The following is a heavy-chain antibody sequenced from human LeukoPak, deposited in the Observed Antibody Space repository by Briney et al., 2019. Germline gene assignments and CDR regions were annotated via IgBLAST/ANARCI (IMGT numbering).Heavy chain of an antibody. CDR1: GFTFSSYS. Sequence: GGSLRLSCAASGFTFSSYSMNWVRQAPGKGLEWVSYISSSSSTIYYADSVKGRFTISRDNAKNSLYLQMNSLRAEDTAVYYCARDEDGGYNYDYYYGMDVWGQGTTVTVSS. J-gene: IGHJ6*02. D-gene: IGHD4-17*01. CDR3: ARDEDGGYNYDYYYGMDV. CDR2: ISSSSSTI. V-gene: IGHV3-48*04.